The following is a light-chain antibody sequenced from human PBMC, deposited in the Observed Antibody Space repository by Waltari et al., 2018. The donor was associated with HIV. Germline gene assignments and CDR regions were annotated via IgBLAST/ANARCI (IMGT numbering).Light chain of an antibody. CDR1: GKDLGAYDH. CDR2: DVS. Sequence: QSALTQPASVSGSPGQSVTVSCSGSGKDLGAYDHVPCFQQHPNKTPQLIIFDVSKRPSGVSDLFSASKSGNTASLTISGLQPEDEADYFCCSYTSSDTWVFGGGTKVTVL. CDR3: CSYTSSDTWV. V-gene: IGLV2-14*03. J-gene: IGLJ3*02.